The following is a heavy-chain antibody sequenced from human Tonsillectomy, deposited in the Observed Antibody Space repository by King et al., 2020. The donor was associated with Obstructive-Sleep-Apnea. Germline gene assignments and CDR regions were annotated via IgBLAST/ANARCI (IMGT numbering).Heavy chain of an antibody. J-gene: IGHJ4*02. Sequence: VQLQESGPGLVKPSETLSLTCTVSGGSISTYYWSWFRQPPGKGLEWIGYIYYSGSTNYNPSLKRRVTISVDTSKNQFSLNLSSVTAADTAFYYCARGGYYYFDYWGQGTQATVSS. CDR2: IYYSGST. D-gene: IGHD3-22*01. V-gene: IGHV4-59*08. CDR3: ARGGYYYFDY. CDR1: GGSISTYY.